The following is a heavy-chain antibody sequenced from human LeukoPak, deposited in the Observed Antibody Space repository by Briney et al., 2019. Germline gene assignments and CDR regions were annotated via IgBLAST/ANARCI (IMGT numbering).Heavy chain of an antibody. CDR1: GFTFSSYS. Sequence: PGGSLRLSCAASGFTFSSYSMNWVRQAPGKGLEWVSSISSSSSYIYYADSVKGRFTISRDNAKHSLYLQMNSLRAEDTAVYYCARGKTYYYDSSGYPLDYWGQGTLVTVSS. CDR2: ISSSSSYI. D-gene: IGHD3-22*01. V-gene: IGHV3-21*01. CDR3: ARGKTYYYDSSGYPLDY. J-gene: IGHJ4*02.